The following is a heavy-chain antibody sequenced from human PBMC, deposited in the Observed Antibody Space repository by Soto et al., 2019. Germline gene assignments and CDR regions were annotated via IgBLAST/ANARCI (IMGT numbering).Heavy chain of an antibody. D-gene: IGHD3-22*01. V-gene: IGHV3-23*01. CDR3: AKFSLDYYDSSGYAPMLDY. CDR1: GFTFSSYA. J-gene: IGHJ4*02. Sequence: PGGSLSLSCAASGFTFSSYAMSWVRQAPGKGLEWVSAISGSGGSTYYADSVKGRFTISRDNSKNTLYLQMNSLRAEDTAVYYCAKFSLDYYDSSGYAPMLDYWGQGTLVTVSS. CDR2: ISGSGGST.